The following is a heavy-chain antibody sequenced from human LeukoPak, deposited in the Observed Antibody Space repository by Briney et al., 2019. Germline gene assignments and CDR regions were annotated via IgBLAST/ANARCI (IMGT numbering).Heavy chain of an antibody. CDR3: ATDPSGRSIYYDYGMDV. V-gene: IGHV1-24*01. J-gene: IGHJ6*02. CDR2: FDPEDGET. CDR1: GYTLTELS. D-gene: IGHD1-26*01. Sequence: GASVKVSCKVSGYTLTELSMHWVRQAPGKGLEWMGGFDPEDGETIYAQKFQGRVTMTEDTSTATAYMELSSLRSEDTAVYYCATDPSGRSIYYDYGMDVWGQGTTVTVSS.